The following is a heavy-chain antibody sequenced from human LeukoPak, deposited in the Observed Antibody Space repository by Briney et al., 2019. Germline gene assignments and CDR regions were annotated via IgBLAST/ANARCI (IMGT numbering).Heavy chain of an antibody. J-gene: IGHJ4*02. V-gene: IGHV3-30-3*01. CDR3: AGAEHDSSGWYYFDH. D-gene: IGHD6-19*01. CDR1: GFTSSNYP. Sequence: GGSLRLSCAASGFTSSNYPMHWVRQAPGKGLEWVAVILPDGRSKYYLNSVMGRFTISRDDSKDTLYLQMNSLRVKDTALYYCAGAEHDSSGWYYFDHWGQGTLVTVSS. CDR2: ILPDGRSK.